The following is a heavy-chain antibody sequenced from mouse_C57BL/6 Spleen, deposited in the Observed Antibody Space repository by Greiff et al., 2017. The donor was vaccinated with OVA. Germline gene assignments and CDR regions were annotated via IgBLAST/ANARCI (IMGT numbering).Heavy chain of an antibody. Sequence: VNVVESGPGLVQPSQSLSITCTVSGFSLTSYGVHWVRQPPGKGLEWLGVIWSGGSTDYNAAFISRLSISKDNSKSQVFFKMNSLQADDTAIYYCAKNTVYYGNSYAMDYWGQGTSVTVSS. V-gene: IGHV2-4*01. CDR1: GFSLTSYG. J-gene: IGHJ4*01. CDR3: AKNTVYYGNSYAMDY. CDR2: IWSGGST. D-gene: IGHD2-1*01.